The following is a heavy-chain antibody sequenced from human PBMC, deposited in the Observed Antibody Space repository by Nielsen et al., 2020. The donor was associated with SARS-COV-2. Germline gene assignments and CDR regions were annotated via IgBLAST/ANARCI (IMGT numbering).Heavy chain of an antibody. CDR2: ISWNSGSI. CDR1: GFTFDDYA. CDR3: AILPAAMILFPY. V-gene: IGHV3-9*01. D-gene: IGHD2-2*01. Sequence: SLKISCAASGFTFDDYAMHWVRQAPGKGLEWVSGISWNSGSIGYADSVKGRFTISRDNAKNSLYLQMNSLRAEDTALYYCAILPAAMILFPYWGQGPLVTVSS. J-gene: IGHJ4*02.